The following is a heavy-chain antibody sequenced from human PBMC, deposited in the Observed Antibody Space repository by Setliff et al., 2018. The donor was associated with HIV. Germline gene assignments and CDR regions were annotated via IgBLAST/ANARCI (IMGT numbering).Heavy chain of an antibody. CDR1: GYTFTEYY. V-gene: IGHV1-2*02. Sequence: ASVKVSCKASGYTFTEYYIHWVRQAPGQGLEWMGWIYPNTGGTNYAQKFQDRVTIIADESTSTVYMELSSLRSEDTAVYFCARVGGSGSYYNEVYYYYYMDVWGKGTTVTVSS. J-gene: IGHJ6*03. CDR3: ARVGGSGSYYNEVYYYYYMDV. D-gene: IGHD3-10*01. CDR2: IYPNTGGT.